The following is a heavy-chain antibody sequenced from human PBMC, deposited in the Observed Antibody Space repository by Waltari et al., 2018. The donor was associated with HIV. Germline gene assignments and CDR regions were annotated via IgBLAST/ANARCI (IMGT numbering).Heavy chain of an antibody. CDR2: IWYDGSNK. Sequence: QVQLVESGRAVVPPGRSLRLSCSASGFTFTTYGMHWVRQAPGKGLEWVAVIWYDGSNKYYADSVKGRFTISRDNSKNRLYLQRNSLRAEDTAVYYCARDRGGSSSLVLDSWGQGTLVTVSS. V-gene: IGHV3-33*01. D-gene: IGHD6-6*01. CDR1: GFTFTTYG. CDR3: ARDRGGSSSLVLDS. J-gene: IGHJ4*02.